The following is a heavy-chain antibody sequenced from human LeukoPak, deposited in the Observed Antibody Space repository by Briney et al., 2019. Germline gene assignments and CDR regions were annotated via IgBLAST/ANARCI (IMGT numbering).Heavy chain of an antibody. Sequence: SETLSLTCTVSGGSISSHFWTWIRQSPGKGLEWIGYIYYRGNTNYNPSLRSRVTISVDTSKNQFSLRLTSVTAADTAVYYCARNYYYYYMDVWGKGTTVTVSS. J-gene: IGHJ6*03. CDR2: IYYRGNT. V-gene: IGHV4-59*11. CDR3: ARNYYYYYMDV. CDR1: GGSISSHF.